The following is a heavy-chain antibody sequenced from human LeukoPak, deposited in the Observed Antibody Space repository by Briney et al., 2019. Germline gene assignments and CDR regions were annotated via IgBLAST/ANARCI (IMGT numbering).Heavy chain of an antibody. Sequence: PGGSLRLSCTASGFIFDTYAMNWVRQAPGKGLEWVSYISRSGDTTLYADSVKGRFTISRDNSRNTLYLQMNSLRAEDTAVYYCAKEIAGGGVVDYWGQGTLVSVSS. J-gene: IGHJ4*02. V-gene: IGHV3-23*01. D-gene: IGHD3-16*01. CDR3: AKEIAGGGVVDY. CDR1: GFIFDTYA. CDR2: ISRSGDTT.